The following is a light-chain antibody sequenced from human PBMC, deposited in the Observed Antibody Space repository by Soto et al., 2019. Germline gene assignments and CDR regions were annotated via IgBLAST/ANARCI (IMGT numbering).Light chain of an antibody. CDR1: SSDVGVYNY. Sequence: QSALTQPASVSGSPGQSITISCTATSSDVGVYNYVSWYQQYPGKAPKLMIYEGSKRPSGVSNRFSGSKSGNTASLTISGLQAEDEADYYCCSYAGSSTYYVFGTGTKLTVL. CDR2: EGS. CDR3: CSYAGSSTYYV. V-gene: IGLV2-23*01. J-gene: IGLJ1*01.